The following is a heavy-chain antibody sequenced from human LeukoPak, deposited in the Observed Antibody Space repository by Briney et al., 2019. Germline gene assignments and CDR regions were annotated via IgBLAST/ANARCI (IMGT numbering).Heavy chain of an antibody. V-gene: IGHV3-74*01. D-gene: IGHD3-22*01. CDR3: TSGMHDSYDSSGFSSTDY. J-gene: IGHJ4*02. Sequence: GGSLRLSCVASGFKFNSYWMHWVRQAPGKGLVWIARVNGDGSKADYADSVKGRFVTSRDNAKDTLYLQMDSLTAGPTAVYCCTSGMHDSYDSSGFSSTDYWGQGTLVTVSS. CDR1: GFKFNSYW. CDR2: VNGDGSKA.